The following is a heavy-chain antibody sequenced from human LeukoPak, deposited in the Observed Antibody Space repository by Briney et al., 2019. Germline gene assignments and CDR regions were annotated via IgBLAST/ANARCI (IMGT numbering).Heavy chain of an antibody. CDR2: INPNSGGT. V-gene: IGHV1-2*02. CDR1: GYTFTGYY. D-gene: IGHD3-3*01. J-gene: IGHJ4*02. Sequence: GASVKVSCKASGYTFTGYYMHWVRQAPGQGLEWMGWINPNSGGTNYAQKFQGRVTMTRDTSISTAYMELSRLRSDDTAVYYCARILNYDFWSGSLDYWGQGTLVTVSS. CDR3: ARILNYDFWSGSLDY.